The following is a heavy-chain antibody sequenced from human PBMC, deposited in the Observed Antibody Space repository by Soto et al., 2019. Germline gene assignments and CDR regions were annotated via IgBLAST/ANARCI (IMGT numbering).Heavy chain of an antibody. V-gene: IGHV3-30*04. CDR2: TSYDGSIN. D-gene: IGHD4-17*01. Sequence: GWSLRLACAGSVFSFVSYEMHWVRQAPGKGLEWVTFTSYDGSINYYADSVKGRFTMSRDNSKNLLYLQMNSLRTEDTAVYYCVRRSTVSYYAVDVWGQGTTVTVSS. CDR3: VRRSTVSYYAVDV. CDR1: VFSFVSYE. J-gene: IGHJ6*02.